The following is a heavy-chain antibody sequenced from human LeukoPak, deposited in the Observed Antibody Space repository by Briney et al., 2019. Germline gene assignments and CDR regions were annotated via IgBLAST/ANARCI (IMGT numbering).Heavy chain of an antibody. CDR3: ARDGCSSTSCRFYNYFDP. V-gene: IGHV1-2*02. Sequence: ASVKVSCKASGYTFTGYYMHWVRQAPGQGLEWMGWINPNSGVTNYAQKFQGRVTMTRDTSISTAYMELRRLRSDDTAVYYCARDGCSSTSCRFYNYFDPWGQGTLVTVSS. J-gene: IGHJ5*02. D-gene: IGHD2-2*01. CDR1: GYTFTGYY. CDR2: INPNSGVT.